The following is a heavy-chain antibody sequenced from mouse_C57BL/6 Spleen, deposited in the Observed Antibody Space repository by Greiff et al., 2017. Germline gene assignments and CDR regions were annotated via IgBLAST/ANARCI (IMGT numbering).Heavy chain of an antibody. Sequence: QVQLQQPGAELVKPGASVKLSCKASGYTFTSYWMHWVKQRPGQGLEWIGMIHPSSGSTNYNEKFKSKATVTADKSSSTAYMQLSSLTSEDSAVYYGAREGGRPAWFAYWGQGTLVTVSA. CDR3: AREGGRPAWFAY. CDR1: GYTFTSYW. D-gene: IGHD1-1*01. J-gene: IGHJ3*01. V-gene: IGHV1-64*01. CDR2: IHPSSGST.